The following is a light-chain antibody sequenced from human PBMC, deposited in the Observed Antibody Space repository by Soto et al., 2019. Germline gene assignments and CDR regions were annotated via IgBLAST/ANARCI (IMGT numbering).Light chain of an antibody. J-gene: IGKJ1*01. CDR1: QRVGGNY. V-gene: IGKV3-20*01. Sequence: ELVLTQSPVTLSLSPGERATLSCRASQRVGGNYLAWYQQKRGQSPRLLIYDASSRATDIPDRFSGSGSGTDFTLTITKVEPVDFAVYYCQQYGSRTWTFGQGTQLEMK. CDR2: DAS. CDR3: QQYGSRTWT.